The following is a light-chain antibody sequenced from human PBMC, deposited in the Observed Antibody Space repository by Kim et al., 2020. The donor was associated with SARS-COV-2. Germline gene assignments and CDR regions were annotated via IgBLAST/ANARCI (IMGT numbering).Light chain of an antibody. V-gene: IGKV1-5*03. CDR1: QTISTW. Sequence: SASVGDRVTITGRASQTISTWLAWYQQKPGKAPNLLIYLASTLESGVPSRFIGSGSGTEFTLTIDSLQPDDFATYYCQHYSRFPYTFGQGTKL. CDR2: LAS. J-gene: IGKJ2*01. CDR3: QHYSRFPYT.